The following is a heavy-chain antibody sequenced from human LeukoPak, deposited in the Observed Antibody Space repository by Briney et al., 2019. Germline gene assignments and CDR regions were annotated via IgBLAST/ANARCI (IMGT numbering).Heavy chain of an antibody. J-gene: IGHJ4*02. V-gene: IGHV4-39*07. Sequence: SETLSLTCTVSGGSISSSSYYWGWIRQPPGKGLEWIGSIYHSGSTNYNPSLKSRVTISVDKSKNQFSLKLSSVTAADTAVYYCARTYYYDSSGYSPLGYWGQGTLVTVSS. CDR3: ARTYYYDSSGYSPLGY. CDR1: GGSISSSSYY. D-gene: IGHD3-22*01. CDR2: IYHSGST.